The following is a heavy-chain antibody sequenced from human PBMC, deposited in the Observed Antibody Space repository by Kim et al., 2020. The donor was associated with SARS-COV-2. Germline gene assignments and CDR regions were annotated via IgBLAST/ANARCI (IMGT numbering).Heavy chain of an antibody. J-gene: IGHJ5*02. Sequence: YANSGKGRFTMSRDLSKNTMYLQMSSLRTEDTGIYYCASEDNVSQRDFDPWGQGTLVTVSS. D-gene: IGHD2-15*01. V-gene: IGHV3-30*15. CDR3: ASEDNVSQRDFDP.